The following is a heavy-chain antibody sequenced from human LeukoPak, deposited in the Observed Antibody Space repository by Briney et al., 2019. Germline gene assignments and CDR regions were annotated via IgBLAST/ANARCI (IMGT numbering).Heavy chain of an antibody. CDR1: GGSISSSNYY. CDR2: IYYSGTT. V-gene: IGHV4-39*07. Sequence: PSETLSLTCTVSGGSISSSNYYWGWIRQPPGKGLEWIGSIYYSGTTYYNPSLKSRVTISVDTSKRQFSLRMNSVTAADTAVYFCAGYYSSIYGMDVWGQGTSVTVSS. D-gene: IGHD3-3*01. CDR3: AGYYSSIYGMDV. J-gene: IGHJ6*02.